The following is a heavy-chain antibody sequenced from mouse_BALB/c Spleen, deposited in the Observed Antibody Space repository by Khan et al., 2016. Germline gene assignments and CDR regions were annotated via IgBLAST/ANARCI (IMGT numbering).Heavy chain of an antibody. CDR2: ISPGNLNT. CDR3: ARAGLDFNYAGFAD. J-gene: IGHJ3*01. CDR1: GYTFTSYY. D-gene: IGHD2-12*01. V-gene: IGHV1S56*01. Sequence: QVQLQQSGPELVKPGASVRISCKASGYTFTSYYIHCVKQRPGQGLEWIGWISPGNLNTKYNEKFKGKATLTAAKSSSTAYMQLSSLTSKDSTVYFGARAGLDFNYAGFADGGQGTLVTVSA.